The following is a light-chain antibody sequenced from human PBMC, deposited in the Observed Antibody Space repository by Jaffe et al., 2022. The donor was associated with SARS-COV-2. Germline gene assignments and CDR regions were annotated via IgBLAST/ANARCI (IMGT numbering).Light chain of an antibody. V-gene: IGKV1-39*01. J-gene: IGKJ3*01. CDR2: AAS. CDR3: QQSFSTPFT. CDR1: QSISNY. Sequence: DIQMTQSPSSLSASVGDRVTITCRASQSISNYFSWYQHKPGKAPKLLIYAASSLQSGVPSRFSGSGSGTDFTLTISSLQPEDFGTYYCQQSFSTPFTFGPGTKVDI.